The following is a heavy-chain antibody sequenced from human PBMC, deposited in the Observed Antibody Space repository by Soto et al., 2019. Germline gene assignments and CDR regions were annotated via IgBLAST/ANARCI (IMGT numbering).Heavy chain of an antibody. CDR1: GGSISSSSYH. V-gene: IGHV4-39*01. D-gene: IGHD6-13*01. J-gene: IGHJ5*02. CDR3: ARLPIGYTRSWFCFDP. Sequence: QLQLQESGPGLVKPSETLSLTCIVSGGSISSSSYHWGWIRQPPGQGLEWIGSVYYSGLTYSNPSLTSRLTLLVDTSKTQCSLKVSSVTAADAEVYYCARLPIGYTRSWFCFDPWGQVALVTVSS. CDR2: VYYSGLT.